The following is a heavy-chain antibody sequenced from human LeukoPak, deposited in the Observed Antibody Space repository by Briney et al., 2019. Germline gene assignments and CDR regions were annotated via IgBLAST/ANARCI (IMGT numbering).Heavy chain of an antibody. CDR1: GGSISSGGYY. J-gene: IGHJ5*02. Sequence: PSETLSLTCTVSGGSISSGGYYWSWIRQHPGKGLEWIGYIYYSGSTYYNPSLKSRVTISVDTSKNQFSLKLSPVTAADTAVYYCARHYRVCSSTSCYPTNWFDPWGQGTLVTVSS. V-gene: IGHV4-31*03. CDR3: ARHYRVCSSTSCYPTNWFDP. D-gene: IGHD2-2*01. CDR2: IYYSGST.